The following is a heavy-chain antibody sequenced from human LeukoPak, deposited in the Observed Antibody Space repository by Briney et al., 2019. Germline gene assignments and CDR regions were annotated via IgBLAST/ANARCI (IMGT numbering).Heavy chain of an antibody. D-gene: IGHD3-16*01. J-gene: IGHJ6*02. V-gene: IGHV3-30*18. CDR1: GLTFNNYG. CDR2: ISYGGTNK. Sequence: GGTLRLSCAASGLTFNNYGMHWVRQAPGKGLEWVAVISYGGTNKHYVDSVKGRFTISRDNSKNTMYLQMNSLRGEDTAVYYCAKDLGKPPRGRGDQYYGMDVWGQGTTVTVSS. CDR3: AKDLGKPPRGRGDQYYGMDV.